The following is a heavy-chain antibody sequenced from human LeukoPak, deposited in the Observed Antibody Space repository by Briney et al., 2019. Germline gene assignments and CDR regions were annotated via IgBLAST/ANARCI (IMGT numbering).Heavy chain of an antibody. Sequence: GESLKISCKGSGYSFNTYWIAWVRQMPGKGLEWMGIIYPGDSDTRYSPPFQGQGSISADKSINTAYLQWSSLKASDTAIYFCARRQYCSGGDCYSGAFDIWGQGTMVTVSS. CDR3: ARRQYCSGGDCYSGAFDI. D-gene: IGHD2-21*02. J-gene: IGHJ3*02. CDR2: IYPGDSDT. CDR1: GYSFNTYW. V-gene: IGHV5-51*01.